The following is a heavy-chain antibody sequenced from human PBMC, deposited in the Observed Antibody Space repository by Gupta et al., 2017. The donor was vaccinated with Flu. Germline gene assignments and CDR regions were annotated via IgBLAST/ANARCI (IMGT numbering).Heavy chain of an antibody. CDR1: GGSISSYY. CDR2: IYYSGST. J-gene: IGHJ6*02. D-gene: IGHD5-18*01. CDR3: ARGGYSYGLDYGMDV. V-gene: IGHV4-59*01. Sequence: QVQLQESGPGLVKPSETLSLTCTVSGGSISSYYWSWIRQPPGKGLEWIGYIYYSGSTNYNPSLKSRVTISVDTSKNQFSLKLSSVTAADTAVYYCARGGYSYGLDYGMDVWGQGTTVTVSS.